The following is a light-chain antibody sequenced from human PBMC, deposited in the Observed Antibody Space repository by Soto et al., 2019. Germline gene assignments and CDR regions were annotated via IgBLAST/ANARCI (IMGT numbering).Light chain of an antibody. Sequence: EIVLTQSPGTLSLSPGERATLSCRASQSVSSRNLAWYQQKPGQAPRLLIYGASSRATGIPDRFSGSGSGTDFTLTISRLEPEDFAVYYCQQYGGSSLFGQGTRLEIK. V-gene: IGKV3-20*01. CDR3: QQYGGSSL. CDR1: QSVSSRN. CDR2: GAS. J-gene: IGKJ5*01.